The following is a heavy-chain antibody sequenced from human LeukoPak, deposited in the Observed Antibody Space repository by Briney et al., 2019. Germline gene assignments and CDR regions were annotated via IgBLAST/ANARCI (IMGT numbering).Heavy chain of an antibody. V-gene: IGHV3-7*01. CDR1: GFTFSNYW. J-gene: IGHJ4*02. CDR3: ARDVNGGYFDY. D-gene: IGHD4-23*01. Sequence: PGGSLRLSCEASGFTFSNYWMSWVRRAQGKGPQWVANIDRDGDEKNYVDSVKGRFTISRDNAKNSLYLEMNSLRADDMAVYFCARDVNGGYFDYRGQGILVTVSS. CDR2: IDRDGDEK.